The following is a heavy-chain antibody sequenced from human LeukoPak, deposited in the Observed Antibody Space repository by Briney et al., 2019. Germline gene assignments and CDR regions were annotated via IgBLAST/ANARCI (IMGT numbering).Heavy chain of an antibody. CDR2: IYPDGINK. CDR3: AKDWSGNYNWSDP. V-gene: IGHV3-30*02. CDR1: GFTFTTYG. D-gene: IGHD3-3*01. Sequence: GGSLRRSCAASGFTFTTYGMHWVRQAPGKGLEWVACIYPDGINKDYADSVKGRFIISRDNSKNTLYLQMNSLRAEDTAVYYCAKDWSGNYNWSDPWGQGTLITVSS. J-gene: IGHJ5*02.